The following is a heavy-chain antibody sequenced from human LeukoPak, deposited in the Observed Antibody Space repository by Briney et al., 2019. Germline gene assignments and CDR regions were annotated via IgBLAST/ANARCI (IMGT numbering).Heavy chain of an antibody. D-gene: IGHD3-22*01. CDR3: ARLVSSLYYYDSSGYGYFDY. V-gene: IGHV4-59*08. Sequence: PSETLSLTCTVSGGSISSYYWSWIRQPPGKGLEWIGYIYYSGSTNYNPALKSRVTISVDTSKNQFSLKLSSVTAADTAVYYCARLVSSLYYYDSSGYGYFDYWGQGTLVTVSS. J-gene: IGHJ4*02. CDR2: IYYSGST. CDR1: GGSISSYY.